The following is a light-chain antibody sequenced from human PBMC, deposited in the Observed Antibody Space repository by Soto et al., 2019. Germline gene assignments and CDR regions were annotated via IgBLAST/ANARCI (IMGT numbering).Light chain of an antibody. CDR1: QSVSSSY. CDR2: GAS. V-gene: IGKV3-20*01. Sequence: EIVLTQSPGTLSLSPGERATLSCRASQSVSSSYLAWYQQKPGQAPRLLIYGASSRATGIPDRFSGSGSGTDFTLTISRLEPEDFAVYYCQQYVSSPYPITFGQGTRLEIK. J-gene: IGKJ5*01. CDR3: QQYVSSPYPIT.